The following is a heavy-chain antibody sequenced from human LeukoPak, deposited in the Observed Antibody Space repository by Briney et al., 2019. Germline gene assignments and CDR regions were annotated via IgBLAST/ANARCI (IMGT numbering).Heavy chain of an antibody. D-gene: IGHD3-10*01. V-gene: IGHV3-11*06. J-gene: IGHJ4*02. Sequence: GGSLRLSCAASGFTFSDYYMSWIRQAPGKGLEWVSYISSSSYTNYADSVKGRFTISRDNAKNSLYLQMNSLRAEDTAVYYCARDYDGSATFDYWGQGTLVTVSS. CDR2: ISSSSYT. CDR1: GFTFSDYY. CDR3: ARDYDGSATFDY.